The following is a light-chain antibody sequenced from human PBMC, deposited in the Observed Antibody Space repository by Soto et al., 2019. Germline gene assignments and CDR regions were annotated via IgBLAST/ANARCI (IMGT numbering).Light chain of an antibody. CDR2: KAT. Sequence: DIQMTQSPSTLSASVGDRVTITCRASQSITTWLAWYQQKPGKAPKLLIYKATNLQRGVPSRFSGSGSGTEFSLTICSLQPDDVATYYCQRYSDYQYSFGQGTTLKIK. CDR1: QSITTW. V-gene: IGKV1-5*03. CDR3: QRYSDYQYS. J-gene: IGKJ2*03.